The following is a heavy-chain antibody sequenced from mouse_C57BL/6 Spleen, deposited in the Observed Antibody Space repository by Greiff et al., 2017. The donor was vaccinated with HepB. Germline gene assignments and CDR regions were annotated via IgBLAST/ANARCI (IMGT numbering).Heavy chain of an antibody. CDR2: IYPGDGDT. D-gene: IGHD1-1*01. CDR3: ARPVVNAMDY. V-gene: IGHV1-82*01. Sequence: QVQLKQSGPELVKPGASVKISCKASGYAFSSSWMNWVKQRPGKGLEWIGRIYPGDGDTNYNGKFKGKATLTADKSSSTAYMQLSSLTSEDSAVYFCARPVVNAMDYWGQGTSVTVSS. CDR1: GYAFSSSW. J-gene: IGHJ4*01.